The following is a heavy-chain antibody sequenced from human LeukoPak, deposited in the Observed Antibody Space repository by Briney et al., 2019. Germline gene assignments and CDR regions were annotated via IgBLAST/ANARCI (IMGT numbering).Heavy chain of an antibody. J-gene: IGHJ6*03. Sequence: ASVKVSCKASGYTFTGYYMHWVRQAPGQGLEWMGWINPNSGGTNYAQKFQGRVTMTRDTSISTAYMELSRLRSDDTAVYYCATSHYYFYHMDVWGKGTTVTISS. CDR1: GYTFTGYY. CDR3: ATSHYYFYHMDV. V-gene: IGHV1-2*02. CDR2: INPNSGGT.